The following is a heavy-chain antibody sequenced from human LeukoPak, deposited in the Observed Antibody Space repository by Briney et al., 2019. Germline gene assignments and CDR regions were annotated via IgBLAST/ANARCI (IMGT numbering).Heavy chain of an antibody. Sequence: SETLSLTCTVSGGSISSYSWSWIRQPPGKGLEWIGYMYYSGSTNYNPSLKSRVTISVDTSNNQFSLKLSSVTAADTAVYYCARLPGISVTGKAIDCWGQGTLVTVSS. CDR2: MYYSGST. CDR3: ARLPGISVTGKAIDC. D-gene: IGHD6-19*01. CDR1: GGSISSYS. J-gene: IGHJ4*02. V-gene: IGHV4-59*01.